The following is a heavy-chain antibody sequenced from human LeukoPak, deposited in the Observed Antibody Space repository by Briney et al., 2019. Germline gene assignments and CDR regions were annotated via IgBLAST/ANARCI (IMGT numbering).Heavy chain of an antibody. D-gene: IGHD3-10*01. CDR1: GYTFTSYD. CDR3: ARGGFRGSGSYYQPQGY. Sequence: ASVKVSCKASGYTFTSYDINWVRQATGQGLEWMGWMNPNSGNTGYAQKFQGRVTITRNTSISTAYMELSSLRSEDTAVYYCARGGFRGSGSYYQPQGYWGQGTLVTVSS. V-gene: IGHV1-8*03. J-gene: IGHJ4*02. CDR2: MNPNSGNT.